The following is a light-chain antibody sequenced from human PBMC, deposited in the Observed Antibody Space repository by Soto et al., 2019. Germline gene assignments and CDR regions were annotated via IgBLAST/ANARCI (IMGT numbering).Light chain of an antibody. CDR1: EIVTSSY. J-gene: IGKJ2*01. Sequence: EIVATQSPAALSLSPGERATLSCRASEIVTSSYLAWYQQKPGQPPRLLIYGASDRAAGIPDRFSGSGSGTDFTLTISRLEPADFAVYYCQQYDTSLWAYTFGQGTKLEIK. CDR2: GAS. CDR3: QQYDTSLWAYT. V-gene: IGKV3-20*01.